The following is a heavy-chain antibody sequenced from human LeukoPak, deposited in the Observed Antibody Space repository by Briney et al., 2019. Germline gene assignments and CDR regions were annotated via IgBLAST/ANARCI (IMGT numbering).Heavy chain of an antibody. J-gene: IGHJ3*02. CDR2: IWYDGSNK. CDR3: VGELHDFDI. CDR1: GFTFSSYG. V-gene: IGHV3-30*02. D-gene: IGHD1-7*01. Sequence: SGGSLRLSCAASGFTFSSYGMHWVRQAPGKGLEWVAVIWYDGSNKYYADSVKGRFTISRDNSKNTLHLQMNSLRGEDTAVYYCVGELHDFDIWGQGTMVTVSS.